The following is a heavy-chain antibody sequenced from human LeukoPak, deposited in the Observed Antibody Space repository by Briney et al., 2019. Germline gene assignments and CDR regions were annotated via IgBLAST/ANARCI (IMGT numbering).Heavy chain of an antibody. J-gene: IGHJ5*01. D-gene: IGHD3-9*01. V-gene: IGHV3-74*01. CDR2: IKGDGSHT. Sequence: GGSLRLSCAASGFTLSNYWMHWVRQAPGKGLVWVSRIKGDGSHTIYADSVKGRFTISRDNAKNTLYLQMKSLRAEDTAVYYCVRDWDHFDFDSWGLGTLVTVSS. CDR1: GFTLSNYW. CDR3: VRDWDHFDFDS.